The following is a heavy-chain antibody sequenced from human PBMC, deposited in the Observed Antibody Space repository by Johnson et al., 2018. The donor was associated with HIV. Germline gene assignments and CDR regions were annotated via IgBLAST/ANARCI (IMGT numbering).Heavy chain of an antibody. D-gene: IGHD3-3*01. Sequence: QVQLVESGGGVVQPGRSLRLSCAASGFTFSSFAMHWVRQAPGKGLEWVAVISSDVSNKYYADSVKGRFTISRDNSKNTLYLQMNSLRAEDTAVYYCAKGSRFTMFGVVPYTFDIWGQGIMVTVSS. CDR3: AKGSRFTMFGVVPYTFDI. CDR1: GFTFSSFA. CDR2: ISSDVSNK. V-gene: IGHV3-30-3*01. J-gene: IGHJ3*02.